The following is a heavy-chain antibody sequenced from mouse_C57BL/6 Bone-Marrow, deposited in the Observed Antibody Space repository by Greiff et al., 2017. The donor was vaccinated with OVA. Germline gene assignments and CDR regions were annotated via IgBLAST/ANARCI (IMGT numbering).Heavy chain of an antibody. D-gene: IGHD3-3*01. J-gene: IGHJ2*01. CDR1: GYTFTSYW. CDR2: IDPSDSYT. CDR3: ARWKGHYFDY. V-gene: IGHV1-59*01. Sequence: QVQLQQPGAELVRPGTSVKLSCKASGYTFTSYWMHWVQQRPGQGLEWIGVIDPSDSYTNYNQKFKGKATLTVDTSSSTAYMQLSSLTSEDSAVYYCARWKGHYFDYWGQGTTLTVSS.